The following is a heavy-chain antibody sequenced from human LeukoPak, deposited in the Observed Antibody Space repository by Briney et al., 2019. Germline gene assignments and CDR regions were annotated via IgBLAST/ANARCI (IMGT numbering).Heavy chain of an antibody. CDR1: GGSISSTGYY. J-gene: IGHJ6*03. Sequence: SETLSLTCTVSGGSISSTGYYWTWVRRPAGKGLEWIGRIYPRGSTLYNPSLKSRVTLSVDTSKNQFSPRLTSVTAADTAVYYCARVYGGYDFNYYYYYMDVWGKGTTVTISS. D-gene: IGHD5-12*01. CDR2: IYPRGST. CDR3: ARVYGGYDFNYYYYYMDV. V-gene: IGHV4-61*02.